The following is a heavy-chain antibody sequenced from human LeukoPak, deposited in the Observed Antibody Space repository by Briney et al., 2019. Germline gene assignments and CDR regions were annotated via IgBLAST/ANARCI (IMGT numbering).Heavy chain of an antibody. V-gene: IGHV1-46*01. D-gene: IGHD3-22*01. CDR1: GYTFTSYY. Sequence: ASVKVSCKASGYTFTSYYMHWVRQAPGQGLEWMGIINPSGGSTSHAQKFQGRVTMTRDTSTSTVYMELSSLRSEDTAVYYCAAEYYYDSSGYQGWFDPWGQGTLVTVSS. CDR3: AAEYYYDSSGYQGWFDP. CDR2: INPSGGST. J-gene: IGHJ5*02.